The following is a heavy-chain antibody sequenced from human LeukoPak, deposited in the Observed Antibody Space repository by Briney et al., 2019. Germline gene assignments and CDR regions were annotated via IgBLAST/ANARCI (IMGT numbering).Heavy chain of an antibody. V-gene: IGHV1-69*13. CDR1: GGTFSSYA. Sequence: ASVKVSCKASGGTFSSYAISWVRQAPGQGLEWMGGIIPIFGTANYAQKFQGRVTITADESTSTAYMELSSLRSEDTAVYYCASTPWGASYSSSSGYYYYYMDVWGKGTTVTISS. J-gene: IGHJ6*03. D-gene: IGHD6-13*01. CDR2: IIPIFGTA. CDR3: ASTPWGASYSSSSGYYYYYMDV.